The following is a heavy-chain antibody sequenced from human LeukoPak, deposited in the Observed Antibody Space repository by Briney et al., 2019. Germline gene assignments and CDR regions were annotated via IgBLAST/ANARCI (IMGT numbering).Heavy chain of an antibody. Sequence: ASVKVSCKASGYTFTSYGISWVRQAPGQGLEWMGWISAYNGNTNYAQKLQGRVTMTTDTSTSTAYMELRSLRSDDTAVYYCARDLVTMVRGVSAGLTDVWAKGPRSPSP. D-gene: IGHD3-10*01. CDR3: ARDLVTMVRGVSAGLTDV. CDR2: ISAYNGNT. V-gene: IGHV1-18*01. J-gene: IGHJ6*02. CDR1: GYTFTSYG.